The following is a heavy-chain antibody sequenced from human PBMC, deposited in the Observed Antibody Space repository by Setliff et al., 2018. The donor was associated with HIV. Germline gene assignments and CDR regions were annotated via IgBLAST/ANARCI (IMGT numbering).Heavy chain of an antibody. V-gene: IGHV4-31*03. CDR3: AKGASFSGSYFDY. CDR1: GDPIFIGGYY. D-gene: IGHD5-12*01. Sequence: SETLSLTCTVSGDPIFIGGYYWSWIRQHPGGGLEWIGYIYHTGKTYYNPSLQSRIIMSLDMSQNQFSLKLSSVTAADTAVYYCAKGASFSGSYFDYWGQGTLVTVSS. J-gene: IGHJ4*02. CDR2: IYHTGKT.